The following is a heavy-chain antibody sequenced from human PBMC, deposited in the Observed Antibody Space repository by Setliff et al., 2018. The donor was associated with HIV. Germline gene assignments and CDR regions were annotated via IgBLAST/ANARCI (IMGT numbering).Heavy chain of an antibody. CDR1: GYTFTDYY. CDR2: VDPEDGET. CDR3: ATAGIAAAGENYMDV. Sequence: ASVKVSCKASGYTFTDYYMHWVRQAPGKGLEWMGRVDPEDGETIYAEKFQGRVTITADTSTDTAYMELSSLRSEDTAVYYCATAGIAAAGENYMDVWGKGTTGTVSS. D-gene: IGHD6-13*01. V-gene: IGHV1-69-2*01. J-gene: IGHJ6*03.